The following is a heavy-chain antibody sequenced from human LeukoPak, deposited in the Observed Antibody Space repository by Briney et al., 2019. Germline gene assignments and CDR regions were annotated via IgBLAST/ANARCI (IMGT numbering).Heavy chain of an antibody. CDR1: GGSFSGYY. J-gene: IGHJ4*02. D-gene: IGHD3-22*01. Sequence: SETPSLTCGVYGGSFSGYYWSWIHQPPGKGLEWIGEINDSGRSNYKSSLKSRVTISEDTSKNQFSLKLSSVTAADTAVYYCARHLKGGYKAFDYWGQGTLVTVSS. CDR3: ARHLKGGYKAFDY. V-gene: IGHV4-34*01. CDR2: INDSGRS.